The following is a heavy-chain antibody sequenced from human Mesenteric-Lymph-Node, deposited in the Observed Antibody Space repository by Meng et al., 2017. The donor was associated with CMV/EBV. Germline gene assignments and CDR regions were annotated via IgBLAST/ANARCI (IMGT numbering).Heavy chain of an antibody. CDR1: IGSFSDSY. Sequence: TLSLTCAVYIGSFSDSYWNWIRPPPGKGLEWIGEINHGGRTNYNPSLKSRVTISVDTSKNQFSLKLTSVTAADTAVYYCARGRTVNTWGQGTLVTVSS. CDR2: INHGGRT. CDR3: ARGRTVNT. D-gene: IGHD1-1*01. J-gene: IGHJ5*02. V-gene: IGHV4-34*01.